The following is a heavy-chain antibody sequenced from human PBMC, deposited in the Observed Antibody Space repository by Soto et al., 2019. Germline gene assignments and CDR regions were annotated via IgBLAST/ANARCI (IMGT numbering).Heavy chain of an antibody. CDR3: ARGDREDILVVVGARPGEYGLDI. CDR2: IAYDGSNA. J-gene: IGHJ6*02. D-gene: IGHD2-15*01. V-gene: IGHV3-30-3*01. CDR1: GFTFRNYA. Sequence: QVQLVESGGGVIRPGGSLRLSCAASGFTFRNYAMHWVRQAPGKGLECLAVIAYDGSNAFYRDSVKGRFTISRDNSKNTLYLHMNSLRSEDTGVYYCARGDREDILVVVGARPGEYGLDIWGQGTTVTVSS.